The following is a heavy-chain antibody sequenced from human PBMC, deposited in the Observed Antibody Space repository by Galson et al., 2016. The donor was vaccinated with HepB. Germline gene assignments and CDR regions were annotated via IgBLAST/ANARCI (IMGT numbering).Heavy chain of an antibody. CDR1: GISFSTKW. J-gene: IGHJ3*02. CDR3: VRDSGYCTDIGCCGDAFDI. Sequence: SLRLSCAASGISFSTKWMSWVRQAPGKGLEWVANIKQDGNERYYVDSVKGRFTISRDNSKNSLYLQMNSLRAEDTAVYYCVRDSGYCTDIGCCGDAFDIWGQGTMVTVSS. D-gene: IGHD2-8*02. V-gene: IGHV3-7*04. CDR2: IKQDGNER.